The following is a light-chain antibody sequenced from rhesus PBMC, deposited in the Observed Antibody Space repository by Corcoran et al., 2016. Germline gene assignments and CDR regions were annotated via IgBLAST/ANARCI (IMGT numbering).Light chain of an antibody. J-gene: IGKJ1*01. Sequence: DIQMTQSPSSLSASVGDRVTITCRASQGISRWLAWYQQKPGKAPKLLIYRASSLQSGVPSRFSGRGTGTDFTLTISSLQPEGFATYYCQPYNSAPRSFGQGTKVEIK. CDR1: QGISRW. CDR2: RAS. V-gene: IGKV1-21*01. CDR3: QPYNSAPRS.